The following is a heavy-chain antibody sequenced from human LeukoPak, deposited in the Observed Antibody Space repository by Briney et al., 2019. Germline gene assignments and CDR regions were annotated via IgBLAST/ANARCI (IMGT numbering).Heavy chain of an antibody. Sequence: GASVKVSCKASGYTFTGYYMHWVRQAPGQGLEWMGWINPNSGGTNYAQKFQGRVTMTRDTSISTAYMELSRLRSDDTAVYYCARSYYYGSGSYEPLDYWGQGTLVTVSS. CDR1: GYTFTGYY. J-gene: IGHJ4*02. CDR2: INPNSGGT. V-gene: IGHV1-2*02. D-gene: IGHD3-10*01. CDR3: ARSYYYGSGSYEPLDY.